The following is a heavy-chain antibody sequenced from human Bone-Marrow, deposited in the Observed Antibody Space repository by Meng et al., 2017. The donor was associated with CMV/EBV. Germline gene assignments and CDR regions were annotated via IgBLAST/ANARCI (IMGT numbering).Heavy chain of an antibody. D-gene: IGHD3-3*01. J-gene: IGHJ6*02. CDR2: IFYRGST. CDR1: GGSISRSTYY. V-gene: IGHV4-39*07. CDR3: ARDGYDFWSGLKYGMDV. Sequence: GSLRLSCSVSGGSISRSTYYWGWIRQPPGKGLEWIGSIFYRGSTYYNPSLESRVTISVDTSKNQFSLHLRSVTAADTAVYYCARDGYDFWSGLKYGMDVWGQGTTVTVSS.